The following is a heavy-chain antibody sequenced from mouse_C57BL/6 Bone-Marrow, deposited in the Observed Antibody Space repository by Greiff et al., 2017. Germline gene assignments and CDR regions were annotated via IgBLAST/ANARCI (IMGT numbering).Heavy chain of an antibody. V-gene: IGHV1-64*01. J-gene: IGHJ3*01. CDR1: GYTFTSYW. CDR3: ARGEG. CDR2: IHPNSGST. Sequence: QVQLKQPGAELVKPGASVTLSCKASGYTFTSYWMHWVKQRPGQGLEWIGMIHPNSGSTNYTEKFKSKGTLTVDKSSSTAYMTLSSLTSEDSAVYYCARGEGWGQGTMVTVSA.